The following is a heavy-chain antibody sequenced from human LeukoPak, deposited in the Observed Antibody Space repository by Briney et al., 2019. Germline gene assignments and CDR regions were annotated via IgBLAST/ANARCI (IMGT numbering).Heavy chain of an antibody. CDR1: GFTFSSYA. CDR3: ARASANYDILTGYYYFDY. J-gene: IGHJ4*02. D-gene: IGHD3-9*01. CDR2: ISYDGSNK. Sequence: PGRSLRLSCAASGFTFSSYAMHWVRQAPGKGLEWVAVISYDGSNKYYADSVKGRFTISRDNSKNTLYLQINSLRAEDTAVYYCARASANYDILTGYYYFDYWGQGTLVTVSS. V-gene: IGHV3-30*04.